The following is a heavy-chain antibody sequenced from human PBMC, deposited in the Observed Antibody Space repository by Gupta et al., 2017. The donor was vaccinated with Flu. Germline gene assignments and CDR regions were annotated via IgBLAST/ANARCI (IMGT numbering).Heavy chain of an antibody. D-gene: IGHD1-7*01. J-gene: IGHJ4*02. Sequence: QVQLVDSGGGVVQTGGFLRLSCAATGFTFSSLGMHGVRQTPVKGLEWVAVISDDGSNEWYADSVRDRFTISRDNSKDTLFLQMNSLRPEDTAVYYCAKGGRHNWNYDGDYWGQGTLVTVSS. CDR3: AKGGRHNWNYDGDY. CDR1: GFTFSSLG. V-gene: IGHV3-30*18. CDR2: ISDDGSNE.